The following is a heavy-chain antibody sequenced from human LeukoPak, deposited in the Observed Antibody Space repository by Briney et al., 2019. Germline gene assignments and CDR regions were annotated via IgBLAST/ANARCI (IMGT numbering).Heavy chain of an antibody. CDR2: ISYDGSDK. CDR1: GFTFRSYA. J-gene: IGHJ1*01. V-gene: IGHV3-30-3*01. Sequence: PGGSLRLSCAASGFTFRSYAMHWVRQAPGKGLEWVAVISYDGSDKYYADSVKGRFTISRDNSKNTLYLQMNSLRAEDTAVYYCANPANQDYGGNFEYFQHWGQGTLVTVSS. D-gene: IGHD4-23*01. CDR3: ANPANQDYGGNFEYFQH.